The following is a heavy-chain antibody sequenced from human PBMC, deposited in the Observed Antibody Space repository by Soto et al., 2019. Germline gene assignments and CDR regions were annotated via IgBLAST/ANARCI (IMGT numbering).Heavy chain of an antibody. CDR2: IYFSGST. CDR1: GGSISPYY. J-gene: IGHJ6*02. V-gene: IGHV4-59*05. CDR3: ARMAYYYYGMDV. Sequence: SETLSLTCTVSGGSISPYYWSWIRQPPGKGLEWIGSIYFSGSTYYNPSLKSRVTISVDTSKNQFSLKLSSVTAADTAVYYCARMAYYYYGMDVWGQGTTVTVSS. D-gene: IGHD2-8*01.